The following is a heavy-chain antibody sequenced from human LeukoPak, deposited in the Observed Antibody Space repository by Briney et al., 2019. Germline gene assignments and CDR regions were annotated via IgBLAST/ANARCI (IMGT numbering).Heavy chain of an antibody. D-gene: IGHD1-1*01. J-gene: IGHJ6*03. V-gene: IGHV5-51*01. Sequence: GESLKISCKGSGYSFTSYWIGCVRQMPGKGLEWMGIIYPGDSDTRYSPSFQGQVTISADKSISTADLQWSSLKASDTAMYYCARRRLERRGPQDYYYYYMDVWGKGTTVTVSS. CDR2: IYPGDSDT. CDR1: GYSFTSYW. CDR3: ARRRLERRGPQDYYYYYMDV.